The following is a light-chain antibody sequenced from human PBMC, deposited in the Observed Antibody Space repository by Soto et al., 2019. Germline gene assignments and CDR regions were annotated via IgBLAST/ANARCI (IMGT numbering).Light chain of an antibody. V-gene: IGLV2-14*03. CDR2: AVS. CDR1: TMNIGSYNH. J-gene: IGLJ1*01. Sequence: QSALTQPASVSGSPGQSSPSSAMGTTMNIGSYNHVAWYQQFPGKNPKLMIYAVSDRPPGVSDRFSGSKSGITASLTISGLQTEDEADYYCISYTDRQSYLFGTGTKLTVL. CDR3: ISYTDRQSYL.